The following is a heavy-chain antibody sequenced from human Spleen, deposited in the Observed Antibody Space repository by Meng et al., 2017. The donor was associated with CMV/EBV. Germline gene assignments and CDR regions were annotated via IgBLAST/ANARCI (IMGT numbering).Heavy chain of an antibody. CDR1: GFTFDDYG. CDR2: SNWNGGST. D-gene: IGHD1-26*01. J-gene: IGHJ6*02. Sequence: GESLKISCAASGFTFDDYGMSWVRQAPGKGLEWVSGSNWNGGSTGDVNSVKGRFTISRDNAKNSLYLQMNSQRAEDTALDYCARDRSGSFLALYYYGMDVWGQGTTVTVSS. CDR3: ARDRSGSFLALYYYGMDV. V-gene: IGHV3-20*04.